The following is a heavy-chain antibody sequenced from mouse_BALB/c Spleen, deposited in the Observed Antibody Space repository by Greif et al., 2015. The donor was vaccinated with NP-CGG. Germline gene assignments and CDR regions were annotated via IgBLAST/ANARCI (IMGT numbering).Heavy chain of an antibody. D-gene: IGHD1-1*01. CDR3: AAYYYGPAWFAY. J-gene: IGHJ3*01. CDR2: IDPANGST. V-gene: IGHV14-3*02. CDR1: GFNIKDTY. Sequence: EVQRVESGAELVKPGASVKLSCTASGFNIKDTYMHWVKQRPEQGLEWIGRIDPANGSTKYDPKFQGKATITADTSSNTASLQLSSLTSEDTAVYYCAAYYYGPAWFAYWGQGTLVTVSA.